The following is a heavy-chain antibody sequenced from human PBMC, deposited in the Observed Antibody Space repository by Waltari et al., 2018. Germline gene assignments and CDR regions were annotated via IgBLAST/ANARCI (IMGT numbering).Heavy chain of an antibody. CDR2: INHRRNT. Sequence: QVQLRQWGAGLLKPSETLSLNCAVYGGSFSGYHGSWIRQPPGKGREWIGEINHRRNTNQIPSVKSRVTISVDTAKNQCSLTLTSVTAADTAVYYCARNWELRGGMDVWGKGTTVTVSS. J-gene: IGHJ6*03. D-gene: IGHD1-26*01. CDR3: ARNWELRGGMDV. CDR1: GGSFSGYH. V-gene: IGHV4-34*02.